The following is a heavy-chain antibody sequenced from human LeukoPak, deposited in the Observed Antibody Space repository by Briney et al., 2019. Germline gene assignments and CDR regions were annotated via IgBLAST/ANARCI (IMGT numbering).Heavy chain of an antibody. D-gene: IGHD5-12*01. CDR2: IKQDGSEK. CDR3: ARDRALAIVATNPDYFDY. V-gene: IGHV3-7*01. CDR1: GFTFSSYW. Sequence: PGGSLRLSCAASGFTFSSYWMSWVRQAPGKGLEWVANIKQDGSEKYYVDSVKGRFTISRDNAKNSLYLQMNSLRAEDTAVYYCARDRALAIVATNPDYFDYWGQGTLVTVSS. J-gene: IGHJ4*02.